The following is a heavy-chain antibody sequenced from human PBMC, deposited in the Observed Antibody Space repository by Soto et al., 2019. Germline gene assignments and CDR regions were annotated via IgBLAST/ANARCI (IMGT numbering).Heavy chain of an antibody. CDR2: TIPALGKT. Sequence: RASVKVSCKTSGDNFKKNVFTWVRQAPGQGLEWMGGTIPALGKTHYIEKFQGRVTITVDDATRTVYMEVRDLASEDTAIYYCARGPFRPSAMDVWGQGTTVTVSS. J-gene: IGHJ6*02. CDR3: ARGPFRPSAMDV. V-gene: IGHV1-69*10. D-gene: IGHD3-10*01. CDR1: GDNFKKNV.